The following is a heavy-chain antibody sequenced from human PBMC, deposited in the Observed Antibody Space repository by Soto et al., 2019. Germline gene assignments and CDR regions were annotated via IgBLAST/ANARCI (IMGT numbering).Heavy chain of an antibody. CDR2: IGTAGGT. V-gene: IGHV3-13*01. CDR3: ARDLGSSGLDV. J-gene: IGHJ6*02. Sequence: GGSLRLSCAASGFTFSSYDMHWVRQATGKGLEWVSAIGTAGGTYYPGSVKGRFTISRENAKNSLYLQMNSLRAGDTAVYYCARDLGSSGLDVWGQGTTVTVSS. CDR1: GFTFSSYD. D-gene: IGHD1-26*01.